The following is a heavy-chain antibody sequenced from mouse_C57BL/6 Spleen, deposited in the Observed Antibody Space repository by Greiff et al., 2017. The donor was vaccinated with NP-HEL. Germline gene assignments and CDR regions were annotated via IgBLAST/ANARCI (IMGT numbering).Heavy chain of an antibody. D-gene: IGHD2-2*01. CDR2: IDPSDSET. V-gene: IGHV1-52*01. J-gene: IGHJ2*01. CDR3: ARGGYDVDY. CDR1: GYTFTSYW. Sequence: QVQLKQPGAELVRPGSSVKLSCKASGYTFTSYWMHWVKQRPIQGLEWIGNIDPSDSETHYNQKFKDKATLTVDKSSSTAYMQLSSLTSEDSAVYYCARGGYDVDYWGQGTTLTVSS.